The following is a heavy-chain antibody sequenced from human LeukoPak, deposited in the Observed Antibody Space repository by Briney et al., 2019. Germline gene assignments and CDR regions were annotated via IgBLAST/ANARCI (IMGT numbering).Heavy chain of an antibody. Sequence: GESLKISCKGSGYSFTSYWIGWVRQMPGKGLERMGIIYPGDSDARYSPSFQGQVTISADKSISTAYLQWSSLKASDTAMYYCARHWPDGSGSYYPDYWGQGTLVTVSS. D-gene: IGHD3-10*01. CDR1: GYSFTSYW. CDR2: IYPGDSDA. CDR3: ARHWPDGSGSYYPDY. V-gene: IGHV5-51*01. J-gene: IGHJ4*02.